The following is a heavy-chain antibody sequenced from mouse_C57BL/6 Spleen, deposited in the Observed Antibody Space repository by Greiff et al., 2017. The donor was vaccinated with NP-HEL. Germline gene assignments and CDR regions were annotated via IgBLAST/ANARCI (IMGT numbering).Heavy chain of an antibody. Sequence: QVQLQQSGAELARPGASVKMSCKASGYTFTSYTMHWVKQRPGQGLEWIGYINPSSGYTKYNQKFKDKATLTADKSSSTAYMQLSSLTSEDSAVYYCARCDYPYYYAMDYWGQGTSVTVSS. CDR1: GYTFTSYT. V-gene: IGHV1-4*01. D-gene: IGHD2-4*01. J-gene: IGHJ4*01. CDR2: INPSSGYT. CDR3: ARCDYPYYYAMDY.